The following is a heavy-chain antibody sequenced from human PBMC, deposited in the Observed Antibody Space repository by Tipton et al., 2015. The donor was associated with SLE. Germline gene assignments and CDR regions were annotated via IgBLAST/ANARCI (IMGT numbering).Heavy chain of an antibody. Sequence: TLSLTCTVSGGSISSGSYYWSWIRQPAGKGLEWIGRIYTSGSTNYNPSLKSRVTISVDTSKNQFSLKLSSVTAADTAVYYCARGRVFFDYWGQGTLVTVSS. V-gene: IGHV4-61*02. CDR3: ARGRVFFDY. J-gene: IGHJ4*02. CDR2: IYTSGST. CDR1: GGSISSGSYY.